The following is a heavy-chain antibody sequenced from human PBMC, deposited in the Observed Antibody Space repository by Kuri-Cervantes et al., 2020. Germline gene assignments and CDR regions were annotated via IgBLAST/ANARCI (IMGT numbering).Heavy chain of an antibody. CDR3: AREETGGFDY. J-gene: IGHJ4*02. Sequence: GESLKISCAASGFTFSSYWMHWVRQAPGKGLVWVSRINSDGSSTSYADSVKGRFTISRDNAKNTLYLQMNSLRAEDTAVYYCAREETGGFDYWGQGTLVTVSS. CDR1: GFTFSSYW. D-gene: IGHD2-15*01. CDR2: INSDGSST. V-gene: IGHV3-74*01.